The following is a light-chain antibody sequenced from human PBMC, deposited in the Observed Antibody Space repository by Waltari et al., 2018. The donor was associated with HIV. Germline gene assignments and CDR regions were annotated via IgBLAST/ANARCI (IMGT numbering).Light chain of an antibody. V-gene: IGLV2-11*01. Sequence: QSALTQPRSVSGSPGQSVTISCTGPSSDVGVYNFVSWYQPHPGKAPKLRIYDVSKRPSGVPEGCSGSKSGNTAALTISGRQAEDEADYYCCSYAGSYPVVVGGGTKLTVL. CDR3: CSYAGSYPVV. CDR1: SSDVGVYNF. CDR2: DVS. J-gene: IGLJ2*01.